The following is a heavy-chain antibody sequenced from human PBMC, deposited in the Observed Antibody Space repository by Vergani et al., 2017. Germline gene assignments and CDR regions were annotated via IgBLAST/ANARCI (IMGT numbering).Heavy chain of an antibody. D-gene: IGHD3-22*01. CDR1: GGSISSGSYY. Sequence: QVQLQESGPGLVKPSQTLSLTCTVSGGSISSGSYYWSWIRQPAGKGLEWIGRIYTSGSTNYNPSLKSRVTISVDTSKNQFSLKLSSVTAADTAVYYCARFTYDLYAFDIWGQGTMVTVSS. J-gene: IGHJ3*02. CDR3: ARFTYDLYAFDI. CDR2: IYTSGST. V-gene: IGHV4-61*02.